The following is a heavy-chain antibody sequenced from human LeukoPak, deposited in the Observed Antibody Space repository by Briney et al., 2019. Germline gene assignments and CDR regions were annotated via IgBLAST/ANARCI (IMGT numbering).Heavy chain of an antibody. CDR2: IGSDFGT. J-gene: IGHJ4*02. Sequence: GGSLRLSCEASGFSFTHNAMSCVRQAPGKGLEWVSGIGSDFGTHDADSVKGRFTISRDNSKNTMYLEMNSLRAEDTAVYYCAKDQEIQLWSYPFDYWGQGTLVTVSS. V-gene: IGHV3-23*01. CDR3: AKDQEIQLWSYPFDY. CDR1: GFSFTHNA. D-gene: IGHD5-18*01.